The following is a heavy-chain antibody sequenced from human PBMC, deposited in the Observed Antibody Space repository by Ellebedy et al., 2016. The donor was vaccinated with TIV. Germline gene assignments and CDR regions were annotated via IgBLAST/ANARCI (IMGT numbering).Heavy chain of an antibody. CDR2: IYPGDSDT. CDR3: ATGPCGGDCYSVAGYFQH. J-gene: IGHJ1*01. V-gene: IGHV5-51*01. Sequence: GGSLRLSXKGSGYSFTSYWIGWVRQMPGKGLEWMGIIYPGDSDTRYSPSFQGQVTISADKSISTAYLQWSSLKASDTAMYYCATGPCGGDCYSVAGYFQHWGQGTLVTVSS. D-gene: IGHD2-21*01. CDR1: GYSFTSYW.